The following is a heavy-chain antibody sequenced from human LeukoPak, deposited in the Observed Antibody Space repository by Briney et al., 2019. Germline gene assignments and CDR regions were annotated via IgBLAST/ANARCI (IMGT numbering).Heavy chain of an antibody. CDR2: IKSKTDGGTT. Sequence: GGSLRLSCAASGFTFSNAWMSWVRQAPGKGLEWVGRIKSKTDGGTTDYAAPVKGRFTISRDDSKNTLYLQMNSLKTEDTAVYYCAKDRENTMIVVVITPNWFDPWGQGTLVTVSS. CDR3: AKDRENTMIVVVITPNWFDP. CDR1: GFTFSNAW. D-gene: IGHD3-22*01. J-gene: IGHJ5*02. V-gene: IGHV3-15*01.